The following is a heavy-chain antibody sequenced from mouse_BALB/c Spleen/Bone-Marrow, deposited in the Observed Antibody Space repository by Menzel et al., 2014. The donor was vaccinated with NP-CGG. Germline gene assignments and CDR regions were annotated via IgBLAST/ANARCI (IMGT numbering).Heavy chain of an antibody. V-gene: IGHV5-6-3*01. J-gene: IGHJ4*01. CDR3: ARDGYYVFYAMDY. CDR2: INSNGGST. Sequence: VQLQQFGGGLVQPGGSLKLSCAASGFTFSSYGMSWVRQTPDKRLELVATINSNGGSTYYPDSVKGRFTISRDNAKNTLYLQMSSLESEDTAMYYCARDGYYVFYAMDYWGQGTSVTVSS. D-gene: IGHD2-3*01. CDR1: GFTFSSYG.